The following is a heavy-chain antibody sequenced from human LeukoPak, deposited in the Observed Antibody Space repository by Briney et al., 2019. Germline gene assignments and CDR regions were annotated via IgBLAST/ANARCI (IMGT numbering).Heavy chain of an antibody. CDR2: ISSSSSYI. Sequence: GGSLRLSCAASGFTFSSYSMNWVRQAPGKGLEWVSSISSSSSYIYYADSVKGRFTISRDNAKNSLYLQMSSLRAEDTAVYYCVRYCNGGSCYRAAFDVWGPGTTVTVSS. J-gene: IGHJ3*01. V-gene: IGHV3-21*03. CDR1: GFTFSSYS. CDR3: VRYCNGGSCYRAAFDV. D-gene: IGHD2-15*01.